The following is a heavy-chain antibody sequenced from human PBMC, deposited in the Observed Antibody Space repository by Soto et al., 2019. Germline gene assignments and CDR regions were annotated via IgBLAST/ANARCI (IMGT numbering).Heavy chain of an antibody. V-gene: IGHV3-30*03. CDR2: ISYDGSNK. CDR1: GFTFSSYG. D-gene: IGHD6-19*01. Sequence: QVQLVESGGGVVQPGRSLRLSCAASGFTFSSYGMHWVRQAPGKGLEWVAVISYDGSNKYYADSVKGRFTISRDNSKNTLYLKMNSLRAEDTAVYYCSGDSSGWHLDYWGQGTLVTVSS. CDR3: SGDSSGWHLDY. J-gene: IGHJ4*02.